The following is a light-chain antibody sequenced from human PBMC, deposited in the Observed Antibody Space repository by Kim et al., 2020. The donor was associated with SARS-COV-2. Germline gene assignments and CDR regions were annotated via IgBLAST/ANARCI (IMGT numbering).Light chain of an antibody. CDR1: QNIYNF. CDR2: AAS. CDR3: QQSYNVPRT. Sequence: DIQMTQSPSSLSASVGDRVTITCRASQNIYNFLNWYQQKPGRAPKLLMYAASTLQSGVPSRFSGSGSGTHFTLTMSSLQPEDLATYYCQQSYNVPRTFGQGTKVDIK. J-gene: IGKJ1*01. V-gene: IGKV1-39*01.